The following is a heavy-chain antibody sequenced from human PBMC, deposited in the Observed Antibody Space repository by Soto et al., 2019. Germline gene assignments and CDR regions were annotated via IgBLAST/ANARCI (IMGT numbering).Heavy chain of an antibody. D-gene: IGHD2-2*02. CDR3: ARDGETLGYCSSTSCYMPFDY. CDR1: GFTFRSQW. J-gene: IGHJ4*02. V-gene: IGHV3-74*01. CDR2: ITSDGTSA. Sequence: GGSLRLSCAASGFTFRSQWMHWVRQAPGKGLVWVARITSDGTSASYADFVKGRFTISRDNSKNTLYLQMNSLRAEDTAVYYCARDGETLGYCSSTSCYMPFDYWGQGTLVTVSS.